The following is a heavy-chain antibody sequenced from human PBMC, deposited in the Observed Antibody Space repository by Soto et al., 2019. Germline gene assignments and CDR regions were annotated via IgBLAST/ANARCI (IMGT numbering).Heavy chain of an antibody. V-gene: IGHV4-34*01. D-gene: IGHD3-22*01. CDR1: GGSFSGYY. CDR2: INHSGST. Sequence: SETLSLTCAVYGGSFSGYYWSWIRQPPGKGLEWIGKINHSGSTNYNPSLKSRVTISVDTSKNQFSLKLSSVTAADTAVYYCARGPSNYYDSSVGGMDVWGQGTTVTVSS. CDR3: ARGPSNYYDSSVGGMDV. J-gene: IGHJ6*02.